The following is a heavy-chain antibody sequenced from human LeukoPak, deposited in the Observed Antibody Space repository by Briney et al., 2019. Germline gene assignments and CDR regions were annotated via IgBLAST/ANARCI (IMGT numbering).Heavy chain of an antibody. V-gene: IGHV1-69*01. CDR1: GGTFSSYA. CDR3: AREADYYDSSGLPYFDY. D-gene: IGHD3-22*01. J-gene: IGHJ4*02. CDR2: IIPIFGTA. Sequence: SVKVSCKASGGTFSSYAISWVRQAPGQGLEWMGGIIPIFGTANYAQKFRGRVTITADESTSTAYMELSSLRSEDTAVYYCAREADYYDSSGLPYFDYWGQGTLVTVSS.